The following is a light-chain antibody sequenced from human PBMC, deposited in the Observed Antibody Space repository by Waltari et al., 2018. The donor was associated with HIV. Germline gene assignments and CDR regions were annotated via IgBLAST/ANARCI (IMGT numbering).Light chain of an antibody. CDR3: AAWDDSLNGVV. V-gene: IGLV1-44*01. Sequence: QSVLTQPPSASGTPGQRVTISCSGSSSNIGGNTVNWFQQLPGTAPKLLIYTNTQRPSWVPDRFSGSKSGTPASLAISGLQSEDEADYYCAAWDDSLNGVVFGGGTKLTVL. CDR2: TNT. CDR1: SSNIGGNT. J-gene: IGLJ2*01.